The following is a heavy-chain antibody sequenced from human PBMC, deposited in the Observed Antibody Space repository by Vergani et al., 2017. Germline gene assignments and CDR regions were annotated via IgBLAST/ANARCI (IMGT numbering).Heavy chain of an antibody. J-gene: IGHJ3*02. D-gene: IGHD1-1*01. V-gene: IGHV3-72*01. CDR2: IRNKANDYTT. CDR1: GFTFSSFG. Sequence: EVQLMESGGDFVQPGGSLRLSCAVSGFTFSSFGMSWVRQTPGKRLEWVGRIRNKANDYTTQYAASVKGRFTISRDDSKSYLYLQMNSLQTEDTALYYCVRVKGSNWNDHLYDIWGQGTLVTVSS. CDR3: VRVKGSNWNDHLYDI.